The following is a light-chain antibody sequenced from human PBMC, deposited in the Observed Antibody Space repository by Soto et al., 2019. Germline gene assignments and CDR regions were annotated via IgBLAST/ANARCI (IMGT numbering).Light chain of an antibody. V-gene: IGLV1-44*01. Sequence: QPVLTQPASASGTPGQSVSISCSGGRSNIATNTVNWYRHVPGTAPKLLIYRSDRRPSGVPDRFSGSKSGTSASLAISGLRSEDEAEYFCAAWDDILRGPLFGGGTKLTVL. CDR3: AAWDDILRGPL. CDR2: RSD. CDR1: RSNIATNT. J-gene: IGLJ2*01.